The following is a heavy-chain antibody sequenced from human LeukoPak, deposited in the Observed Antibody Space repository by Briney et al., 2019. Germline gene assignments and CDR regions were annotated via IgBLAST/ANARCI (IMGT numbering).Heavy chain of an antibody. CDR2: ISYDGSNK. D-gene: IGHD6-19*01. CDR3: ARDAQGSGWYGWFDP. J-gene: IGHJ5*02. V-gene: IGHV3-30*04. Sequence: PGGSLRLSCAASGFTFSSYAMHWVRQAPGKGLEWVAVISYDGSNKYYADSVKGRFTISRDNSKNTLYLQMNSLRAEDTAVYYCARDAQGSGWYGWFDPWGQGTLVTVSS. CDR1: GFTFSSYA.